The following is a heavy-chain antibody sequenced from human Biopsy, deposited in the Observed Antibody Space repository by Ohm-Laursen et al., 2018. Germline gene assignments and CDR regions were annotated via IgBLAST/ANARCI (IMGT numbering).Heavy chain of an antibody. Sequence: TLSLTCTVSGGSVSSGGFYWSWIRQHPGKGLEWIGSIYNTETTFYNPSLKSLVTISVDTSKNQFSLKLNSVTAADTAVYYCARRPYGGTRYWYFDLWGRGTLVTVSS. D-gene: IGHD4-23*01. CDR1: GGSVSSGGFY. J-gene: IGHJ2*01. V-gene: IGHV4-31*01. CDR3: ARRPYGGTRYWYFDL. CDR2: IYNTETT.